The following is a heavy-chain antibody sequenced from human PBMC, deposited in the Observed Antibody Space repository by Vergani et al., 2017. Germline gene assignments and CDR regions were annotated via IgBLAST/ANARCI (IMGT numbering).Heavy chain of an antibody. D-gene: IGHD2-2*02. CDR3: ARARWYCSSTSCYTRWFDP. V-gene: IGHV4-59*01. J-gene: IGHJ5*02. CDR1: GGSISSYY. CDR2: IYYSGST. Sequence: QVQLQESGPGLVKPSETLSLTCTVSGGSISSYYWSWIRQPPGKGLEWIGYIYYSGSTNYNPSLQSRVTISVDTSKNQFSLKLSSVTAADTAVYYCARARWYCSSTSCYTRWFDPWGQGTLVTVSS.